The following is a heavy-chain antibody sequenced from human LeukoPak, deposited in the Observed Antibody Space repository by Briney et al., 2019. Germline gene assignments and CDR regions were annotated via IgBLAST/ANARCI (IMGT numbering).Heavy chain of an antibody. Sequence: VASVKVSCKASGYTFTSYYMHWVRQAPGQGLEWMGIINPSGGSTTYAQKFQGRVTMTRDTSTSTAHMELGSLRSEDTAVYYCAREPSPMVRGYSPAYWGQGTLVTVSS. CDR2: INPSGGST. D-gene: IGHD3-10*01. CDR1: GYTFTSYY. J-gene: IGHJ4*02. CDR3: AREPSPMVRGYSPAY. V-gene: IGHV1-46*01.